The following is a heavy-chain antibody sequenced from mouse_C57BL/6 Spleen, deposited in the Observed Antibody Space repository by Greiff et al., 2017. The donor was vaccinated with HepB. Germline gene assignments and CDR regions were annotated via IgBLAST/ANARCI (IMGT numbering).Heavy chain of an antibody. CDR2: INPNNGGT. CDR1: GYTFTDYN. Sequence: EVQLQQPGAELVKPGASVKMSCKASGYTFTDYNMHWVKQSHGKSLEWIGYINPNNGGTSYNQKFKGKATLTVNKSSSTAYMELRSLTSEDSAVYYCAPLRYYAMDYWGQGTSVTVSS. J-gene: IGHJ4*01. V-gene: IGHV1-22*01. CDR3: APLRYYAMDY.